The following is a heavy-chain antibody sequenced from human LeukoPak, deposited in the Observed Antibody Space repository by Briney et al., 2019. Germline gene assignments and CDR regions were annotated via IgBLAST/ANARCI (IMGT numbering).Heavy chain of an antibody. V-gene: IGHV1-18*01. J-gene: IGHJ6*02. D-gene: IGHD6-13*01. CDR3: ARSISSSWPPYYYGMDV. CDR1: GYTFTSYG. Sequence: ASVKVSCKASGYTFTSYGISWVRQAPGQGLEWMGWISAYNGNTNYAQKLQGRVTMTTDTSTSTAYMELRSLRSDDTAVYYCARSISSSWPPYYYGMDVWGQGTTVTVSS. CDR2: ISAYNGNT.